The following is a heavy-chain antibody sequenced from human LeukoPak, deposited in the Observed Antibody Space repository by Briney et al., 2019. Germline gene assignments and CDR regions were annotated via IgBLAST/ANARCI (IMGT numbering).Heavy chain of an antibody. D-gene: IGHD2-2*01. CDR3: ARETYCTSTTCPIGDHFNY. V-gene: IGHV3-21*01. J-gene: IGHJ4*02. CDR1: EFTLSSYS. CDR2: FSSSSNYI. Sequence: GGSLSLSCEAPEFTLSSYSLNWVRKAPGKGLDWVSSFSSSSNYIYYADSLKGRFTISRDNAKNSLYLQMNSLRAEDTAVYYCARETYCTSTTCPIGDHFNYWGQGTLVTVSS.